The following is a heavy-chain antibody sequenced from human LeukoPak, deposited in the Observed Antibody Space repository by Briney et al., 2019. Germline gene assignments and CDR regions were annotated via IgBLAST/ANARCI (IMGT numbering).Heavy chain of an antibody. D-gene: IGHD5-18*01. CDR1: GGTFSSYA. Sequence: SVKVSCKAAGGTFSSYAISWVRQAPGQGLEWMGRIIPILGIANYAQKFQGRVTITADKSTSTAYMELSSLRSEDTAVYYCARGDVDTAMVYYFDYWGQGTLVTVSS. V-gene: IGHV1-69*04. CDR3: ARGDVDTAMVYYFDY. CDR2: IIPILGIA. J-gene: IGHJ4*02.